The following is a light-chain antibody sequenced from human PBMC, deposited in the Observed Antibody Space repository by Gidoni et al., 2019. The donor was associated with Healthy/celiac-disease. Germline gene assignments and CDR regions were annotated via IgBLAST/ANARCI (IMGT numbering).Light chain of an antibody. J-gene: IGKJ5*01. CDR3: QQYNNWPG. Sequence: EIVMTPSPAPLSVSPGETATLSCRASHSVSSNLAWYQQKPGQAPRLLIYGASTRATGIPARFSGSGSGTEFTLTISRLQSEDFAVYYCQQYNNWPGFGQGTRLEIK. CDR1: HSVSSN. V-gene: IGKV3-15*01. CDR2: GAS.